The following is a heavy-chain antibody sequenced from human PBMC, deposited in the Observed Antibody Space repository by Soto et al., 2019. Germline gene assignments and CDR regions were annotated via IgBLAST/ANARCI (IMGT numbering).Heavy chain of an antibody. Sequence: ASVKVSCKASGYTFTSYDINWVRQATGQGLEWMGWMNPNSGNTGYAQKFQGRVTMTRNTSISTAYTELSSLRSEDTAVYYCARGGSSGWYGSLSRYYFDYWGQGTLVTVSS. J-gene: IGHJ4*02. V-gene: IGHV1-8*01. CDR2: MNPNSGNT. CDR3: ARGGSSGWYGSLSRYYFDY. CDR1: GYTFTSYD. D-gene: IGHD6-19*01.